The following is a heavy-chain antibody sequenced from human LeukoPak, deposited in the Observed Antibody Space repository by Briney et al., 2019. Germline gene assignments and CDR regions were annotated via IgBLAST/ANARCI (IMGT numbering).Heavy chain of an antibody. D-gene: IGHD3-22*01. CDR1: GYTFTSYD. Sequence: ASVKVSCKASGYTFTSYDINWVRQATGQGLEWMGWMNPNSGNTGYAQKFQGRVTMTRNTSISTAYMELSSLRSEDTAVYYCARDPLDYYDSSGIMTYYYYGMDVWGQGTTVTVSS. CDR2: MNPNSGNT. J-gene: IGHJ6*02. V-gene: IGHV1-8*01. CDR3: ARDPLDYYDSSGIMTYYYYGMDV.